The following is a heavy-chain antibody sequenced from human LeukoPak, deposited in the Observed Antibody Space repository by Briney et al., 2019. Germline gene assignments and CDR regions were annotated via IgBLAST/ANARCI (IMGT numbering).Heavy chain of an antibody. V-gene: IGHV4-39*01. CDR3: ARGSYYGSGKGSWFDP. Sequence: SETLSLTCTVSGGSISSSSYYWGWIRQPPGKGLEWIGSIYYSGSTYYNPSLKSRVTISVDTSKNQFSLKLSSVTAADTAVYYCARGSYYGSGKGSWFDPWGQGTLVTVSS. CDR1: GGSISSSSYY. D-gene: IGHD3-10*01. CDR2: IYYSGST. J-gene: IGHJ5*02.